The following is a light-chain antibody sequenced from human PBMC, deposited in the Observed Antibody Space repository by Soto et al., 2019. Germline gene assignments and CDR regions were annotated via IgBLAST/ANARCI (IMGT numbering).Light chain of an antibody. V-gene: IGKV1-9*01. CDR2: AAS. J-gene: IGKJ5*01. CDR1: QAITTY. Sequence: IQLTQSPSSLSASVGDRVTISCRASQAITTYLAWYQQKPGKAPQLLIFAASTLHSGVPSRFSGSGSGTDFTLTICSLQPEDFATYYCQQLTSYPITFGQGTRLEIK. CDR3: QQLTSYPIT.